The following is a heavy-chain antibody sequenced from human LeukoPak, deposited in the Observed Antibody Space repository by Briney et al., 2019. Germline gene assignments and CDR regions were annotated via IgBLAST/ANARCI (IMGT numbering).Heavy chain of an antibody. Sequence: ASVKVSCTASGYTFTSYAMHWVRQAPGQRLEWMGWINTGNGNTKYSQKFQGRVTITRDTSASTAYMELSSLRSEDTAVYYCAREDAFWSGHYFYYFDYWGQGTLVTVSS. V-gene: IGHV1-3*04. J-gene: IGHJ4*02. CDR1: GYTFTSYA. CDR3: AREDAFWSGHYFYYFDY. CDR2: INTGNGNT. D-gene: IGHD3-3*01.